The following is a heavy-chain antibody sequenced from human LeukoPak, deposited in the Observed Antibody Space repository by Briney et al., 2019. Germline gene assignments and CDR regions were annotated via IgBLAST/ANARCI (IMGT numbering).Heavy chain of an antibody. CDR2: ISSSGCTI. Sequence: GGGLRLSRVASGFTLSDYYMSGIRPAPARGLEGVSYISSSGCTIYYADSVKGRFTSSRDNAKNSLYLQMNSRRAEDTAVYYCASPRYSGSYRIDYGGQGTLVTVSS. CDR3: ASPRYSGSYRIDY. CDR1: GFTLSDYY. V-gene: IGHV3-11*01. J-gene: IGHJ4*02. D-gene: IGHD1-26*01.